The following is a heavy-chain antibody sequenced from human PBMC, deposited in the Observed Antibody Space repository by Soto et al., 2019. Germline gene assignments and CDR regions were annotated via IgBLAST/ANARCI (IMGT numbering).Heavy chain of an antibody. D-gene: IGHD1-26*01. CDR2: IYHSGSI. CDR3: ASREAAYFDY. V-gene: IGHV4-4*02. J-gene: IGHJ4*02. Sequence: PSETLSLTCAVSGGSISSSNWWSWVRQPPGKGLEWIGEIYHSGSINYNPSLKSRVTTSVDKSQNQFPLELRSVTAADTAVYYCASREAAYFDYWGPGTLVTVSS. CDR1: GGSISSSNW.